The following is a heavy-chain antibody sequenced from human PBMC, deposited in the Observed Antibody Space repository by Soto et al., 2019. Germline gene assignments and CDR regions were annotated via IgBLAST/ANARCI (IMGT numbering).Heavy chain of an antibody. J-gene: IGHJ5*02. D-gene: IGHD4-17*01. CDR3: AKAGTTVVPCFDP. CDR2: IWYDGSNQ. CDR1: GFTFSSYG. Sequence: GGSLRLSCAASGFTFSSYGMHWVRQAPGKGLEWVAVIWYDGSNQYYADSVKGRFTISRDNSKNTLYLQMNSLRAEDTAVYYCAKAGTTVVPCFDPWGQGTLVTVSS. V-gene: IGHV3-33*06.